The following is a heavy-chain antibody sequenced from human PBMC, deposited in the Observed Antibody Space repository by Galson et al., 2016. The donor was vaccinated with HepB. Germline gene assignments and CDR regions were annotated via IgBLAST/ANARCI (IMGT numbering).Heavy chain of an antibody. CDR2: TTSSGST. J-gene: IGHJ5*02. V-gene: IGHV4-59*01. CDR3: ARGRWFDP. Sequence: SETLSLTCTVSGGFISPDYWSWFRQPPGKGLEWIGYTTSSGSTNYNPSLKSRVTISVDTSKNQFSLKLSSVTAADTAVYYCARGRWFDPWGQGIRVTVSS. CDR1: GGFISPDY.